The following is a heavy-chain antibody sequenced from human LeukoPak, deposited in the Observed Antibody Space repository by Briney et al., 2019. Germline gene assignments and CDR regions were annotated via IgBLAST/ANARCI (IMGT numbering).Heavy chain of an antibody. CDR3: ARGFSGHGLFDY. CDR2: ISDSGDST. Sequence: GGSLRLSCAASGFTSSNYAMSWVRQAPGKGLEWVSGISDSGDSTYYADSVKGRFTISRDNSKNTLYLQMNSLRVDDTAVYYCARGFSGHGLFDYWGQGTLVTVSS. CDR1: GFTSSNYA. D-gene: IGHD5-12*01. V-gene: IGHV3-23*01. J-gene: IGHJ4*02.